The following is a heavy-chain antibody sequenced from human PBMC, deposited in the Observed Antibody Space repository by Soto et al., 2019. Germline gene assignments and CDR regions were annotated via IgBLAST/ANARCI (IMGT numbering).Heavy chain of an antibody. J-gene: IGHJ4*02. CDR2: IKAYSGNT. V-gene: IGHV1-18*01. CDR3: AIADYGDDDY. D-gene: IGHD4-17*01. CDR1: GYTFPTST. Sequence: QLQLVQSGAEAKKPGASVKVSCKASGYTFPTSTISWVRQAPGQGLEWMGWIKAYSGNTNCAQKLQGRVTMTTDTSTNTAYMELRSLTTDDTAIYYCAIADYGDDDYWGQGTLVTVSS.